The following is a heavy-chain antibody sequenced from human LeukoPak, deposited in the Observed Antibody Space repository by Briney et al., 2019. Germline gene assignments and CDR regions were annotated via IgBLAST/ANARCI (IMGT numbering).Heavy chain of an antibody. CDR3: ARSVRRGFNFDY. V-gene: IGHV4-39*01. CDR1: GGLISISTHY. Sequence: SETLSLTCSVSGGLISISTHYWGWIRQTPGKGLEWIGSVFYSGTTYFNPSFNGRLTISIDTSKNQFSLKLRSVTAADTAVYYCARSVRRGFNFDYWGQGTLVIVSS. CDR2: VFYSGTT. D-gene: IGHD5-12*01. J-gene: IGHJ4*02.